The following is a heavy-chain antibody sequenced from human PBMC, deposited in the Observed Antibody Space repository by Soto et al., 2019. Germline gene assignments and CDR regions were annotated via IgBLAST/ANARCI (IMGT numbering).Heavy chain of an antibody. CDR3: ASVEPLVRGLRWLDP. Sequence: PSETLSLTCTISGGSISGFYWSWIRQPPGKGLEWIGYMYHSGSTNYNPSLKSRVTISVDTSKNQFSLKLSSVTAADTAVYYCASVEPLVRGLRWLDPWGQGTLVTVSS. CDR1: GGSISGFY. CDR2: MYHSGST. V-gene: IGHV4-59*01. D-gene: IGHD3-10*01. J-gene: IGHJ5*02.